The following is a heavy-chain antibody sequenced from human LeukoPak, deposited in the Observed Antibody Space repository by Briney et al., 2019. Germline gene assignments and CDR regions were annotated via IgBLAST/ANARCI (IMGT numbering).Heavy chain of an antibody. D-gene: IGHD6-19*01. Sequence: PGGSLRLSCAASGFTFSDYYMTWLRQAPGKGLEWVSGISSSGTTIYYADSVKGRFAISRDNAKNSLYLQMNSLRAEDTAVYYCARDGDSSGWSYFDYWGQGTLVTVSS. CDR2: ISSSGTTI. J-gene: IGHJ4*02. CDR3: ARDGDSSGWSYFDY. CDR1: GFTFSDYY. V-gene: IGHV3-11*01.